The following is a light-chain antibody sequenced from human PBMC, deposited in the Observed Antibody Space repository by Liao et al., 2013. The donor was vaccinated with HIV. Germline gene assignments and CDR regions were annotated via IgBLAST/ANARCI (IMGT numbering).Light chain of an antibody. CDR3: QSVDTGVSYPHVV. J-gene: IGLJ2*01. CDR1: NIGSKS. V-gene: IGLV3-21*01. Sequence: SYVLTQPPSVSVAPGKTARITWGGNNIGSKSVHWYQQKPGQSPVLLICQDNKRPSGIPERFSGSKSGTTGTLTITAVQAEDEADYHCQSVDTGVSYPHVVFGGGTKLTVL. CDR2: QDN.